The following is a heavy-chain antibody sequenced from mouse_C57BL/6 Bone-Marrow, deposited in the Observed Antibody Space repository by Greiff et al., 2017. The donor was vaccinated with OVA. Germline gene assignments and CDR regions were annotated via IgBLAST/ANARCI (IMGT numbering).Heavy chain of an antibody. Sequence: EVQRVESGAGLVQPKGSLKLSCAASGFTFNTYAMHWVRQAPGKGLEWVARIRRKSSNYATYYADTVKDRFTISRDDSQSMLYLQMNKLKTEDTAVYYCVRPPHDGYYAMDYWGQGTSVTVSS. CDR2: IRRKSSNYAT. V-gene: IGHV10-3*01. CDR3: VRPPHDGYYAMDY. CDR1: GFTFNTYA. D-gene: IGHD2-3*01. J-gene: IGHJ4*01.